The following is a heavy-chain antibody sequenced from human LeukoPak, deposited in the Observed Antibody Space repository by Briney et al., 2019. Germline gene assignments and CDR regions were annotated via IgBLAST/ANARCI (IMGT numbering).Heavy chain of an antibody. CDR3: ARDSSYYYDSSGYYTLDY. Sequence: SETLSLTCTVSGGSINSYYWSWIRQPPGKGLEWIGYIYNSETINYNPSLTSRVTISLDTSKNQVSLKLTSVTAADTAVYYCARDSSYYYDSSGYYTLDYWGQGTLVTVSS. CDR1: GGSINSYY. J-gene: IGHJ4*02. CDR2: IYNSETI. D-gene: IGHD3-22*01. V-gene: IGHV4-59*01.